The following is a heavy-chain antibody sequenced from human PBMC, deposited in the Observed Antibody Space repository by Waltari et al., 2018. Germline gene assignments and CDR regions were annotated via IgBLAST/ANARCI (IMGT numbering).Heavy chain of an antibody. V-gene: IGHV1-69*13. J-gene: IGHJ3*02. D-gene: IGHD3-3*01. Sequence: QVQLVQSGAEVKKPGSSVKVSCKASGGTFSSYAISWVRQAPGQGLEWMGGIIPIFGTANYAQKFQGRVTITADESTSTAYMELSSLRSEDTAVYYCATVGLRFLEWLSSPGAFDIWGQGTMVTVSS. CDR3: ATVGLRFLEWLSSPGAFDI. CDR1: GGTFSSYA. CDR2: IIPIFGTA.